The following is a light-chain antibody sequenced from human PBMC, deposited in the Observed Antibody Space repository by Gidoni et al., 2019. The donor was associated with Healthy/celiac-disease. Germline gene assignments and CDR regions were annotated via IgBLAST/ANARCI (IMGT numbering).Light chain of an antibody. J-gene: IGLJ2*01. Sequence: SYALTQPPSLSVSTGQTARITCSGDALPKQYAYWYQQKPGQAPVLVIYKDSERPSGIPERLSGSSSGTTVTLTISGVQAEDEADYYCQSADSSGTYPQVFGGGTKLTVL. CDR1: ALPKQY. CDR3: QSADSSGTYPQV. CDR2: KDS. V-gene: IGLV3-25*03.